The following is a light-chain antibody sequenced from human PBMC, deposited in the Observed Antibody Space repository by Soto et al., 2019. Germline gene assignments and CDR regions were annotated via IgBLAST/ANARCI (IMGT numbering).Light chain of an antibody. CDR2: DVS. CDR3: CSYTTSSTVL. Sequence: QSTFTQPASLSGSSGQSTTISCTGTGRDVCGYDYVSWYQQHPGKAPKLMIYDVSNRPSGVSNRFSGSKSGNTASLTISGLQAEDEADYYCCSYTTSSTVLFGGGT. V-gene: IGLV2-14*03. J-gene: IGLJ2*01. CDR1: GRDVCGYDY.